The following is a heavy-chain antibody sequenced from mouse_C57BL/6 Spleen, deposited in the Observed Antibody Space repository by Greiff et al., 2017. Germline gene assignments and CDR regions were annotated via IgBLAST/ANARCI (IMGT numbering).Heavy chain of an antibody. CDR2: IYPRSGNT. Sequence: VKLVESGAELARPGASVKLSCKASGYTFTSYGISWVKQRTGQGLEWIGEIYPRSGNTYYNEKFKGKATLTADKSSSTAYMELRSLTSEDSAVYFCARGDGGYFDYWGQGTTLTVSS. J-gene: IGHJ2*01. CDR1: GYTFTSYG. CDR3: ARGDGGYFDY. V-gene: IGHV1-81*01. D-gene: IGHD2-3*01.